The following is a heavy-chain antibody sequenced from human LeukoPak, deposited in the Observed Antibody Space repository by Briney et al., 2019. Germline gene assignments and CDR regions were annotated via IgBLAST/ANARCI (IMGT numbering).Heavy chain of an antibody. CDR1: GFTFSSYS. Sequence: PGGSLRLSCAASGFTFSSYSMTWVRQAPGKGLEGVSSISSSSSYIYYADSVKGRFTISRDNAKNSLYLQMNSLRAEDTAVYYCARGPDPELGGFDYWGQGTLVTVSS. CDR3: ARGPDPELGGFDY. D-gene: IGHD7-27*01. J-gene: IGHJ4*02. V-gene: IGHV3-21*01. CDR2: ISSSSSYI.